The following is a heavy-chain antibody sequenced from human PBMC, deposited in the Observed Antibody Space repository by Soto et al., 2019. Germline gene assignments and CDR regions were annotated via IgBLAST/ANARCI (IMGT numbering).Heavy chain of an antibody. V-gene: IGHV3-53*01. CDR3: ARSYSTSLNWFDP. J-gene: IGHJ5*02. Sequence: VQLVESGGGLIQPGGSLRLSCAASGFTLSANYVSWVRQAPGKGLEWVSVIYSDDSTYYADSVKGRFTISRDNSKNTLFLQMNSLRAEDTAVYYCARSYSTSLNWFDPWGQGTLVSVSS. CDR2: IYSDDST. CDR1: GFTLSANY. D-gene: IGHD2-2*01.